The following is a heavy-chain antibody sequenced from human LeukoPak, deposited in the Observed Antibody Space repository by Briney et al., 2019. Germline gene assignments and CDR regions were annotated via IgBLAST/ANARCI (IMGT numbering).Heavy chain of an antibody. V-gene: IGHV4-59*08. CDR1: GGSISSYY. Sequence: PSETLSLTCTVSGGSISSYYWSWIRQPPGKGLEWIGYIYYTGSTNYNPSLKSRVTISVDTSKNQFSLKLNSVTAADTAVYYCARQPLRPPHFDSWGQGTLVTVSS. CDR3: ARQPLRPPHFDS. J-gene: IGHJ4*02. CDR2: IYYTGST.